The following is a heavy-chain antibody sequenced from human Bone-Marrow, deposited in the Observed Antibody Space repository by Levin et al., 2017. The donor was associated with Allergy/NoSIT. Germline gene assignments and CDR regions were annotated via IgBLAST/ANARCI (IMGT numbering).Heavy chain of an antibody. J-gene: IGHJ4*02. CDR3: VNPDR. CDR1: GGSVSSTSYY. CDR2: VYDSGNA. V-gene: IGHV4-39*01. Sequence: SETLSLTCAVSGGSVSSTSYYWGWVRQSPGKGLEWIGSVYDSGNAYYNTSLKSRVSISLDTSKHQFPLRLRSVTAADTAVYYCVNPDRWGQGTLVTVSS.